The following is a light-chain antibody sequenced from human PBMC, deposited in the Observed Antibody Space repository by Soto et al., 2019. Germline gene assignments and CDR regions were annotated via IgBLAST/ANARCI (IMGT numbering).Light chain of an antibody. Sequence: EIVMTQSPATLSVSPGERATLSCRASQSVSSKLAWYQQKPGQAPRLLIYAASTRATGIPARFSGSGSGTAVTLTTISLQPEDYSAYYCRQYSNWPPYTFGQGTKLEIK. CDR2: AAS. V-gene: IGKV3-15*01. J-gene: IGKJ2*01. CDR3: RQYSNWPPYT. CDR1: QSVSSK.